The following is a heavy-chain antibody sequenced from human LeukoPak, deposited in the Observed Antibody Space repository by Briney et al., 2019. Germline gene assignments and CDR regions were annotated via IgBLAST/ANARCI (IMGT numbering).Heavy chain of an antibody. Sequence: PGGFLRLSCAASGLTFTNAWMNWVRQAPGKGLEWVGRIKSKADGETIDYAAPVKGRFTFSRDDSKNMLYLQMNSLKSEDTAVYYCSTLTSRGLSDSWGQGTLVTVSS. CDR2: IKSKADGETI. CDR1: GLTFTNAW. J-gene: IGHJ4*02. D-gene: IGHD1-20*01. V-gene: IGHV3-15*07. CDR3: STLTSRGLSDS.